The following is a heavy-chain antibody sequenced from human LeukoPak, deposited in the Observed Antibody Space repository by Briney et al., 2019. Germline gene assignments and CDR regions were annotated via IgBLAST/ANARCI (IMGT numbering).Heavy chain of an antibody. V-gene: IGHV4-4*07. CDR2: IYTGGT. CDR3: AREGYSSSWCGVDY. Sequence: SETLSLTCTVSSGSISSYYWSWIRQPAGKGLEWIGRIYTGGTNYNPSLKSRVTMSVDASKNQFSLKVSSVTAADTAVYYCAREGYSSSWCGVDYWGQGTLVTVSS. CDR1: SGSISSYY. D-gene: IGHD6-13*01. J-gene: IGHJ4*02.